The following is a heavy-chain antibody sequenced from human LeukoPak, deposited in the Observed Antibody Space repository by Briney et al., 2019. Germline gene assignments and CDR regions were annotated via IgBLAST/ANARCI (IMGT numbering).Heavy chain of an antibody. Sequence: ASVKVSCKASGYTFTGYYMHWVRQAPGQGLEWMGIINPSGGSTSYAQKFQGRVTMTRDMSTSTVYMELSSLRSEDTAVYYCARDGTQQWLVPDYWGQGTLVTVSS. CDR2: INPSGGST. D-gene: IGHD6-19*01. CDR3: ARDGTQQWLVPDY. J-gene: IGHJ4*02. V-gene: IGHV1-46*01. CDR1: GYTFTGYY.